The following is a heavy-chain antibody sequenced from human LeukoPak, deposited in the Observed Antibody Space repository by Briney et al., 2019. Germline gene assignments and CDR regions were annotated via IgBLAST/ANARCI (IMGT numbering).Heavy chain of an antibody. J-gene: IGHJ4*02. CDR1: GLTFGDYT. Sequence: GGSLRLSCTSSGLTFGDYTMSWFRQAPGKGLEWVGFIRRKVYGATTEYAASVRGRFIISRDDSRSIAYLQRNSLITDDTGVYYCASRGTTMAFNYWGQGTLVTVSS. CDR2: IRRKVYGATT. CDR3: ASRGTTMAFNY. V-gene: IGHV3-49*03. D-gene: IGHD3-16*01.